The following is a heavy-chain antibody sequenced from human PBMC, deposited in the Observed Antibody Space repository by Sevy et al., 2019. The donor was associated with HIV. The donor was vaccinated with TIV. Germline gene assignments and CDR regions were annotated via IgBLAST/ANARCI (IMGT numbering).Heavy chain of an antibody. J-gene: IGHJ6*02. Sequence: GGSLRLSCAASGFTFSSYAMHWVRQAPGKGLEWVAVISYDGSNKYYADSVKGRFTISRDNSRNTRYLQMNSLRAEDTAVYYSARESGHIVVVTAIRRYYGMDVWGQGTTVTVSS. CDR3: ARESGHIVVVTAIRRYYGMDV. CDR2: ISYDGSNK. CDR1: GFTFSSYA. D-gene: IGHD2-21*02. V-gene: IGHV3-30-3*01.